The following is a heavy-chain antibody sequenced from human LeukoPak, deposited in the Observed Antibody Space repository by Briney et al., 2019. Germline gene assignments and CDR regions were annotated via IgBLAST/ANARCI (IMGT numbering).Heavy chain of an antibody. CDR3: ARDTPLHPLDY. Sequence: GGSLRLSCAPSGFTYSRYSMMWVRQAPGKGVEGVSYISSSSSTIYYAASVKGRFTISRDNAKNSLYLQMNSLRAEDTGVYYGARDTPLHPLDYWGERTLVTVSS. CDR1: GFTYSRYS. D-gene: IGHD2-15*01. V-gene: IGHV3-48*01. CDR2: ISSSSSTI. J-gene: IGHJ4*02.